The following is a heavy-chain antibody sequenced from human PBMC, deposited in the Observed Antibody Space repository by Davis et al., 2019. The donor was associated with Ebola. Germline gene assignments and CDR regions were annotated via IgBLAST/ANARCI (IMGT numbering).Heavy chain of an antibody. V-gene: IGHV1-46*01. Sequence: ASVKVSCKASGYTFTGYHMHWVRQAPGQGLEWMGIINPSGGNTNYAQKFQGRVTMTTDTSTSTAYMELRSLRSDDTAVYYCARDSPIAVAGISDYWGQGTLVTVSS. CDR1: GYTFTGYH. D-gene: IGHD6-19*01. CDR2: INPSGGNT. CDR3: ARDSPIAVAGISDY. J-gene: IGHJ4*02.